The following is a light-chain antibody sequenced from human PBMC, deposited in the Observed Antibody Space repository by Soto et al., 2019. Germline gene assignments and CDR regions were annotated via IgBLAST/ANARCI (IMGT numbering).Light chain of an antibody. V-gene: IGLV2-14*03. CDR3: RSYRASGNSAHV. CDR1: SSDIGGYNY. J-gene: IGLJ1*01. Sequence: QSALPPPASLSGPPGQSITLSSTGTSSDIGGYNYVSWYQQHPGKAPNLMISDVSNRPSGVSIRYAGSKSGTTASLTISGLQAEDEAEYSSRSYRASGNSAHVIGTGTERTV. CDR2: DVS.